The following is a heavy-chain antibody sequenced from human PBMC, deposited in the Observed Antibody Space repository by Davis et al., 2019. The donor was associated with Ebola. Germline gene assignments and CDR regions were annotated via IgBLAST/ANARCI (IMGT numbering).Heavy chain of an antibody. D-gene: IGHD3-3*01. Sequence: PGGSLRPSCAASGFTFSSYAMHWVRQAPGKGLEWVAVISYDGSNKYYADSVKGRFTISRDNSKNTLYLQMNSLRAEDTAVYYCATGDTIFGVVESYAFDIWGQGTMVTVSS. J-gene: IGHJ3*02. CDR3: ATGDTIFGVVESYAFDI. V-gene: IGHV3-30-3*01. CDR1: GFTFSSYA. CDR2: ISYDGSNK.